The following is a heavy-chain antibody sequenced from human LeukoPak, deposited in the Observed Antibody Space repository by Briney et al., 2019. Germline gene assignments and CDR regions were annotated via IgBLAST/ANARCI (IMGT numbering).Heavy chain of an antibody. Sequence: GGSLRLSCATPGYTLRSARRNWVRRAPGKGLEWVSSISRRSSHISYAGSVKGRFPISRDNAKNSLYLQMNSRRAEDTAVYYCARKTTVTIRAFDIWGQGTMVTVSS. J-gene: IGHJ3*02. D-gene: IGHD4-11*01. V-gene: IGHV3-21*01. CDR1: GYTLRSAR. CDR3: ARKTTVTIRAFDI. CDR2: ISRRSSHI.